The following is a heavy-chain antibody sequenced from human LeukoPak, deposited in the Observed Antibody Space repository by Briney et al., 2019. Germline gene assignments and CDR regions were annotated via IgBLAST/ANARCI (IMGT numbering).Heavy chain of an antibody. J-gene: IGHJ4*02. CDR1: GFTFSSYA. CDR2: ISYDGSNK. CDR3: ARDPYYYDSSGFDY. V-gene: IGHV3-30-3*01. Sequence: GGSLRLSCAASGFTFSSYAMHWVRQAPGKGLEWVAVISYDGSNKYYADSVKGRFTISRDNSKNTLYLQMDSLRAEDTAVYYCARDPYYYDSSGFDYWGQGTLVTVSS. D-gene: IGHD3-22*01.